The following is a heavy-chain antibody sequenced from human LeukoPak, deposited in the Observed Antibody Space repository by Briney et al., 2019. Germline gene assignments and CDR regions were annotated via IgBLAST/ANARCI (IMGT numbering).Heavy chain of an antibody. V-gene: IGHV1-69*05. D-gene: IGHD3-10*01. CDR2: IIPIFGTA. CDR3: ARGGAHHGSDQYYYYYYMDV. Sequence: SVKVSCKASGGTFSSYAISWVRQAPGQGLEWMGGIIPIFGTANYAQEFQGRVTITTDESTSTAYMELSSLRSEDTAVYYCARGGAHHGSDQYYYYYYMDVWGKGTTVTVSS. J-gene: IGHJ6*03. CDR1: GGTFSSYA.